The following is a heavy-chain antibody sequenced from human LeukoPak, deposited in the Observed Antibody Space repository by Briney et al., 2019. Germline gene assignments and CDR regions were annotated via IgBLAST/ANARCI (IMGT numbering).Heavy chain of an antibody. Sequence: PGGSLRLSCAASGFTFSSYAMSWVRQAPGKGLEWVSAISGSGGSTYYADSVKGRFTISRDNSKNTLYLQMNSLRAEDTAVYYCAKDIYGSGNPYYFDYWGQGTLVTVSS. J-gene: IGHJ4*02. V-gene: IGHV3-23*01. D-gene: IGHD3-10*01. CDR1: GFTFSSYA. CDR3: AKDIYGSGNPYYFDY. CDR2: ISGSGGST.